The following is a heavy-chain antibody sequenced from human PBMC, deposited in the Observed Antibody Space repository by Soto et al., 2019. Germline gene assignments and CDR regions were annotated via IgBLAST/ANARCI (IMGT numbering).Heavy chain of an antibody. CDR2: IWYDGSNK. Sequence: GGSLRLSCAASGFTLSSYGMHWVRQAPGKGLEWVAVIWYDGSNKYYADSVKGRFTISRDNSKNTLYLQMNSLRAEDTAVYYCARDILGSYGMDVWGQGTTVTVSS. D-gene: IGHD3-10*01. CDR1: GFTLSSYG. V-gene: IGHV3-33*01. J-gene: IGHJ6*02. CDR3: ARDILGSYGMDV.